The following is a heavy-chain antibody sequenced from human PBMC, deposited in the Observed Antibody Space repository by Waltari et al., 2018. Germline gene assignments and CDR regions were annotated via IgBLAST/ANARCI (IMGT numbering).Heavy chain of an antibody. V-gene: IGHV4-34*01. CDR2: ITHSGST. Sequence: QVQLQQWGAGLLKPSETLSLTCAVYGGSFSGYYWSWIRQPPGKGLEWIGEITHSGSTNYNPSLKSRVTISVDTSKNQFSLKLSSVTAADTAVYYCARGLPYGAQGYWGQGTLVTVSS. D-gene: IGHD2-21*01. CDR1: GGSFSGYY. CDR3: ARGLPYGAQGY. J-gene: IGHJ4*02.